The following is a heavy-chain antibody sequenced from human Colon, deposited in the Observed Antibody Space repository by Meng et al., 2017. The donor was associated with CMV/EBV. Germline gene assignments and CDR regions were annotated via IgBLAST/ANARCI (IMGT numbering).Heavy chain of an antibody. CDR2: IDRDATEI. D-gene: IGHD2-15*01. J-gene: IGHJ4*02. CDR3: ARDSFPYSTDK. CDR1: TDTFSNYW. Sequence: GGPLRLSCAASTDTFSNYWMTWVRQAPGKGLEWVAGIDRDATEIHYLDSVKGRFTISRDNTKNTVYLQMNSLRVDDTAVYYCARDSFPYSTDKWGQGTLVTSPQ. V-gene: IGHV3-7*01.